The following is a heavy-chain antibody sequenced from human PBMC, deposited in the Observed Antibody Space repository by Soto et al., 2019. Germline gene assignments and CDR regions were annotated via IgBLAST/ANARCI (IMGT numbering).Heavy chain of an antibody. CDR3: EGGYFYGAGRCSPGGMDV. J-gene: IGHJ6*02. CDR1: GYTFTNYD. D-gene: IGHD3-10*01. CDR2: ISTYTGNT. Sequence: QVHLVQSGAEVKKPGASVKVSCKASGYTFTNYDINWVRQAPGQGLEWMGWISTYTGNTNYAQKLQGRVTMTTDTPKNPAYMGLRSLRSADTAVYYCEGGYFYGAGRCSPGGMDVWGPGTPGT. V-gene: IGHV1-18*01.